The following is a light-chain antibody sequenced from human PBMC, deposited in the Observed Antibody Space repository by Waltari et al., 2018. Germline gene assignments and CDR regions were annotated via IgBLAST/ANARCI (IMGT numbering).Light chain of an antibody. V-gene: IGKV2D-29*01. CDR1: QSLLNIDGKTY. CDR2: EVS. Sequence: EIVMTQTPLSLSVTPGQPASISCRSSQSLLNIDGKTYLYWYVQKPGQPPQLLIHEVSNRFSGVPDRLSGSGSGTDFTLKISRVEAEDVGVYYCMQSTQLPPAFGQGTKVEIK. CDR3: MQSTQLPPA. J-gene: IGKJ1*01.